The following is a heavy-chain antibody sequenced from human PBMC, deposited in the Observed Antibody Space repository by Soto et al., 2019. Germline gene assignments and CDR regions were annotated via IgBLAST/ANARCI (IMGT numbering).Heavy chain of an antibody. Sequence: GASVKVSCKASGFTFTSSAVQWVRQARGQRLEWIGWIVVGSGNTNYAQKFQERVTITRDMSTSTAYMELSSLRSEDTAVYYCAAGDYSSSWGDGMDVWGQGTTVTVSS. V-gene: IGHV1-58*01. CDR3: AAGDYSSSWGDGMDV. CDR2: IVVGSGNT. D-gene: IGHD6-13*01. CDR1: GFTFTSSA. J-gene: IGHJ6*02.